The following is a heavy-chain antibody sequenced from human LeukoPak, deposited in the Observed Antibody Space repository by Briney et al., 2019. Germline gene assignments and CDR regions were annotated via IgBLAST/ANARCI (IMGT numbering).Heavy chain of an antibody. J-gene: IGHJ4*02. CDR3: ARVYRLYYDFWSGYDYFDY. Sequence: ASVKVSCKTSGYTFNNYAVNWVRQAPGQGLEWMGWINTNTGNPTYAQGFTGRFVFSLDTSVSTAYLQISSLKAEDTAVYYCARVYRLYYDFWSGYDYFDYWGQGTLVTVSS. CDR1: GYTFNNYA. V-gene: IGHV7-4-1*02. D-gene: IGHD3-3*01. CDR2: INTNTGNP.